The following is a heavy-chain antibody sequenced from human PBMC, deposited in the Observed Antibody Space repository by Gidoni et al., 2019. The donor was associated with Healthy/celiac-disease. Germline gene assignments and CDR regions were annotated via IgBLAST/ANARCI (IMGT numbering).Heavy chain of an antibody. D-gene: IGHD3-10*01. CDR2: IYTSGST. Sequence: QVQLQESGPGLVKPSEPLSLTCTVSGGSISSYYWSWIRQPAGKGLEWIGRIYTSGSTNYNPSLKSRVTMSVDTSKNQFSLKLSSVTAADTAVYYCAGDTMVRGFSAFDYWGQGTLVTVSS. CDR1: GGSISSYY. CDR3: AGDTMVRGFSAFDY. V-gene: IGHV4-4*07. J-gene: IGHJ4*02.